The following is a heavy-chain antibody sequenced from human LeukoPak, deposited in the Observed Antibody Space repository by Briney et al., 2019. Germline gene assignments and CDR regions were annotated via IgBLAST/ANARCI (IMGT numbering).Heavy chain of an antibody. CDR2: IRHDGSIK. CDR3: AKDSLAVIDY. CDR1: GFIFSTYG. D-gene: IGHD3-16*01. Sequence: GGSLRLSCAASGFIFSTYGMYWVRQAPGKGLEWVAFIRHDGSIKNYADSVKGRSTISRDNSKNTLYLQMNSLRAEDTAVYYCAKDSLAVIDYWGQGTLVTVSS. J-gene: IGHJ4*02. V-gene: IGHV3-30*02.